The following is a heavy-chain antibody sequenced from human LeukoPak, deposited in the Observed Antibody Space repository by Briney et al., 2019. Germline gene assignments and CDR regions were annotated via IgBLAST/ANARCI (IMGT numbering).Heavy chain of an antibody. CDR2: IFYSGIT. V-gene: IGHV4-39*01. J-gene: IGHJ5*02. CDR3: ARQLVGLFFNA. Sequence: SETLSLTCTVSGDSVSSTTSYWTWIRQPPGQRLEYIGSIFYSGITFYNPSLKSRVTMSVDTSKNQFSLKLNSVTAADTAVYFCARQLVGLFFNAWGQGTLVAVSS. CDR1: GDSVSSTTSY. D-gene: IGHD3-9*01.